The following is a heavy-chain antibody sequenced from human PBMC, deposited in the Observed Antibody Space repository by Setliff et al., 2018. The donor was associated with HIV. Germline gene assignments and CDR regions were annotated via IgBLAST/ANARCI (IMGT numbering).Heavy chain of an antibody. D-gene: IGHD4-17*01. J-gene: IGHJ5*02. CDR2: IIPTFTRA. Sequence: ASVKVSCKASGGTFGRFGISWVRQAHGQGLEWMGGIIPTFTRANYAQKFQARVIITTDKSTSTAFMELTSLTSEDTAVYYCARSVHSLYGDYATYFDPWGQGT. CDR1: GGTFGRFG. V-gene: IGHV1-69*05. CDR3: ARSVHSLYGDYATYFDP.